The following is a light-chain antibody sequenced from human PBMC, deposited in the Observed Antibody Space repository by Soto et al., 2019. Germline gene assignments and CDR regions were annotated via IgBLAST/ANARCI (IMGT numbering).Light chain of an antibody. CDR3: NSYTTSSTYV. CDR1: NSDIGAYNR. V-gene: IGLV2-14*01. J-gene: IGLJ1*01. Sequence: SVLTQPASVSGSPGQSITISCTGTNSDIGAYNRVSWYQKYPGKAPKLMIYDVSNRPSGVSNRFSGSKSGNSASLTISGLQAEDEADYYCNSYTTSSTYVFGTGTKVTVL. CDR2: DVS.